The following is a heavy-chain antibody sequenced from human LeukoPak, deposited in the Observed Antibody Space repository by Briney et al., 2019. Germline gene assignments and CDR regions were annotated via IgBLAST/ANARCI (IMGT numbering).Heavy chain of an antibody. Sequence: ASVKVSCKASGGTFSSYAISWVRQAPGQGLEWMGGIIPIFGTANYAQKFQGRVRITADESTGTAYMELSSLRSEDTAVYYCAREMATITGFDYWGQGTLVTVSS. CDR2: IIPIFGTA. D-gene: IGHD5-24*01. J-gene: IGHJ4*02. CDR1: GGTFSSYA. V-gene: IGHV1-69*13. CDR3: AREMATITGFDY.